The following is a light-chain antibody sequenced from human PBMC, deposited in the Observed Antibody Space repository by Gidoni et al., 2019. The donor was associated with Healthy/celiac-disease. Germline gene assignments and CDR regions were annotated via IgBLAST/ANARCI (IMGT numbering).Light chain of an antibody. Sequence: QSALTQPASVSGSPGQSITISCTGTSSDVGSDNLVSWYQQHPGKAPKLMIYEVSTRPSGVSNRFSGSKSGNTASLTIAGLQAEDEADYYCCSYAGSYVVFGGGTKLTVL. CDR3: CSYAGSYVV. J-gene: IGLJ2*01. V-gene: IGLV2-23*02. CDR2: EVS. CDR1: SSDVGSDNL.